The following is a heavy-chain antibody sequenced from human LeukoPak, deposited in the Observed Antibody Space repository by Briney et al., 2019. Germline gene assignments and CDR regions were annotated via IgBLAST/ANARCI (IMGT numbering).Heavy chain of an antibody. CDR1: GYTFTSYD. CDR2: MNPNSGNT. Sequence: ASVKVSCKASGYTFTSYDTNWVRQATGQGLEWMGWMNPNSGNTGYAQKFQGRVTMTRNTSISTAYMELSSLRSEDTAVYYCARVDFWSGYYQPYYYYMDVWGKGTTVTVSS. CDR3: ARVDFWSGYYQPYYYYMDV. V-gene: IGHV1-8*01. J-gene: IGHJ6*03. D-gene: IGHD3-3*01.